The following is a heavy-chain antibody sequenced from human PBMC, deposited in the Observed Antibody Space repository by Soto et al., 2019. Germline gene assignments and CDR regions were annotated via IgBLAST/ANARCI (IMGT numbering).Heavy chain of an antibody. Sequence: EVQLLESGGDLIQPGGSLRLSCAASGFTFNIYAMTWVRQAPGKGLEWVSAISRYGDFTYYADSVEGRFTISRDNSKNTLVLQMNSLRAEDTAVYYCAKDRYLDHDSRGYLFDNWGQGTLVTVSS. CDR1: GFTFNIYA. CDR2: ISRYGDFT. J-gene: IGHJ4*02. V-gene: IGHV3-23*01. CDR3: AKDRYLDHDSRGYLFDN. D-gene: IGHD3-22*01.